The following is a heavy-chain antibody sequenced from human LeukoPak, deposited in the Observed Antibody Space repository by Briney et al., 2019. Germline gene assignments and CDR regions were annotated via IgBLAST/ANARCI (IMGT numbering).Heavy chain of an antibody. CDR2: IYTSGST. CDR1: GGSISSYY. Sequence: PSETLSLTCTVSGGSISSYYWSWIRQPAGKGLEWIGRIYTSGSTNYNPSLKSRVTISVDTSKNQFSLKLSSVTAADTAVYYCAREITMVRGVITINWFDPWGKGTLVTVSS. J-gene: IGHJ5*02. CDR3: AREITMVRGVITINWFDP. V-gene: IGHV4-4*07. D-gene: IGHD3-10*01.